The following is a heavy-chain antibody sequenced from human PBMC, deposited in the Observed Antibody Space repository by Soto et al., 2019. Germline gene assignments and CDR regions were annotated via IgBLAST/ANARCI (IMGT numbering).Heavy chain of an antibody. Sequence: PGGSRRLSCAASEFTFSNYAMSWVRQAPGKGLEWVSAISYGGGTTYYADSVKGRFTISRDNSKNTLYLQMNSRRAEDTAGYYCLETGGYCYGSNRYRFWFRGRRSLVPVSS. V-gene: IGHV3-23*01. CDR3: LETGGYCYGSNRYRFWF. CDR2: ISYGGGTT. J-gene: IGHJ4*01. D-gene: IGHD2-15*01. CDR1: EFTFSNYA.